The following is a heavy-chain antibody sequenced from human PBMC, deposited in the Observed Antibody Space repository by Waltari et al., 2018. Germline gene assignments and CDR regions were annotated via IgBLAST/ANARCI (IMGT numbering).Heavy chain of an antibody. CDR2: IDYGGST. CDR3: ARRRYFDF. CDR1: GGSLRNYY. Sequence: QVQLQQWGAGLLKPSETLSLTCAVYGGSLRNYYWSWIRQPPGKGLEWIGEIDYGGSTNYNPSLKSRVTISVDTSRNQFSLNLRSVTAADTAVYYCARRRYFDFWGQGTLVTVSS. V-gene: IGHV4-34*01. J-gene: IGHJ4*02.